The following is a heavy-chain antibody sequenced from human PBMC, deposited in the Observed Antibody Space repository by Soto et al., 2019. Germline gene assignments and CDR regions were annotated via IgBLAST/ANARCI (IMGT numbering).Heavy chain of an antibody. J-gene: IGHJ4*02. V-gene: IGHV3-74*01. Sequence: EVQPVESGGGLVQPGGSLRLSCAASGFTFSDTWMFWVRQAPGKGLVWVSRINSDGSVTSYADSVKGRFTISRDNAKNTLYLQMNSLRTEDTAVYSCARYSSGAGDYWGQGKLVTVSS. CDR2: INSDGSVT. CDR3: ARYSSGAGDY. CDR1: GFTFSDTW. D-gene: IGHD6-19*01.